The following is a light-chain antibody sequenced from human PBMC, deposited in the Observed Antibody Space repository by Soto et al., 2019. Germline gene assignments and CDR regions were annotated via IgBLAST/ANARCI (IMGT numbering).Light chain of an antibody. V-gene: IGLV1-40*01. J-gene: IGLJ1*01. Sequence: QSVLTQPPSVSGAPGQRVTISCTGSSSNIGTGYDVHWYQQLPGTDPKLLIYGSSNRPSGVPDRFSGSKSGTSASLAITGLQAEDEADYYCQSYDSSLSGYVFGTGTKVTVL. CDR1: SSNIGTGYD. CDR2: GSS. CDR3: QSYDSSLSGYV.